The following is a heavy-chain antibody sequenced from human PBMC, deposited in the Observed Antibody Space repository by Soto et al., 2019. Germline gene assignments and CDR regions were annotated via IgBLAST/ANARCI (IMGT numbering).Heavy chain of an antibody. J-gene: IGHJ6*02. V-gene: IGHV3-23*01. Sequence: PGGSLRLSCAASGFTFSSYAMSWVRQAPGKGLEWVSAISGSGSSTYYADSVKGRFTISRDNSKNTLYLQMNSLRAEDTAVYYCAKGGPMGSSSYYYYGMDVWGQGTTVTVSS. CDR1: GFTFSSYA. CDR2: ISGSGSST. CDR3: AKGGPMGSSSYYYYGMDV. D-gene: IGHD6-6*01.